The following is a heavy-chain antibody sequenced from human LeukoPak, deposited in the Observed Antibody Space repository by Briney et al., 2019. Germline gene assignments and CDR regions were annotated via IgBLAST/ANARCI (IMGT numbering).Heavy chain of an antibody. J-gene: IGHJ1*01. CDR1: GDSVSSNSAT. V-gene: IGHV6-1*01. CDR2: TYYRSKWYK. CDR3: ARGPSYFQH. Sequence: SQTLSLTCAISGDSVSSNSATWNWIRQSPSRGLEWLGGTYYRSKWYKYYAVSVKGRITINPDTSKNQFSLQLNSVTPGDTAVYYCARGPSYFQHWGQGTLVTVSS.